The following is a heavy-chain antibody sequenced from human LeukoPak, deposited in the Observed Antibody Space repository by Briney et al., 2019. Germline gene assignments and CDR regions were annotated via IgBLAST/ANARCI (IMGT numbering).Heavy chain of an antibody. V-gene: IGHV1-18*01. CDR3: ARDFVDTVMVVDY. CDR1: GYTFTSYG. D-gene: IGHD5-18*01. Sequence: ASVTVSCKASGYTFTSYGISWVRQAPGQGREWMGWISAYNGNTNYAQMFQDRVTMTTDTPTSTAYMELRSPRSDDTAVYYCARDFVDTVMVVDYWGQGTLVTVSS. CDR2: ISAYNGNT. J-gene: IGHJ4*02.